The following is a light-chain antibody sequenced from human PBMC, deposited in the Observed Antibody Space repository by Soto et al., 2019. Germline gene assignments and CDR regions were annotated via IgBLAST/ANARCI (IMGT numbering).Light chain of an antibody. J-gene: IGKJ5*01. CDR2: AAS. CDR1: QDIDNY. CDR3: QQYDTRPTMT. Sequence: DIQMTQSPSSLSPSVGKSVTITCRASQDIDNYLNWYQHRPGEAPKLLIYAASYLETGVPARFSGSGSGTDFSFTITSLQPEDSATYYCQQYDTRPTMTVGQGKRLEIK. V-gene: IGKV1-33*01.